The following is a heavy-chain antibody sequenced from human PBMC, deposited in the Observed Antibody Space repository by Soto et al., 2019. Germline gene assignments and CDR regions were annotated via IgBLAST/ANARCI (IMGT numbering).Heavy chain of an antibody. V-gene: IGHV4-39*01. CDR1: GGSISSSSYY. D-gene: IGHD6-6*01. CDR2: IYYSGST. CDR3: ARQGELAGRDY. J-gene: IGHJ4*02. Sequence: PSETLSLTCTVSGGSISSSSYYWGWIRQPPGKGLEWIGSIYYSGSTYYNPSLKSRVTISVDTSKNQFSLKLSSVTAADTAVYYCARQGELAGRDYWGQLTLVTV.